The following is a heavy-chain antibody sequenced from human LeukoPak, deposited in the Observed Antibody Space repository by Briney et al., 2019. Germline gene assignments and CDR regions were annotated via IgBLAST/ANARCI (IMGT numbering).Heavy chain of an antibody. J-gene: IGHJ4*02. V-gene: IGHV3-23*01. CDR2: ITNSGGNT. D-gene: IGHD5-12*01. Sequence: GGSLRLTCAASGFTFRNYAMSWVRQAPGKGLEWVSGITNSGGNTYYADSVKGRFTISRDNSKSTLYLQMNSLRAEDTAVFYCAKGGQTDRFDYWGQGALVTVSS. CDR1: GFTFRNYA. CDR3: AKGGQTDRFDY.